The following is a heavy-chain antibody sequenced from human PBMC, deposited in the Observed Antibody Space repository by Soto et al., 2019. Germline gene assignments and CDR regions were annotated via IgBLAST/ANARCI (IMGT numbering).Heavy chain of an antibody. CDR1: GYIFTSYG. Sequence: QAHLVQSGPEVKKPGASVKVSCKGSGYIFTSYGIAWVRQAPGQGLEWMGWISAHNGKTEYAQKFQGRVTLTRDTSTSTAYLELRRLRSDDTALYYCARGRYGDYWGQGALVTVSS. J-gene: IGHJ4*02. D-gene: IGHD4-17*01. CDR3: ARGRYGDY. CDR2: ISAHNGKT. V-gene: IGHV1-18*01.